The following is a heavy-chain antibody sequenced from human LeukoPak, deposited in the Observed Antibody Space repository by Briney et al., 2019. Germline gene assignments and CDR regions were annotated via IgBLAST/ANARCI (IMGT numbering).Heavy chain of an antibody. CDR3: ARDNTGSYEY. D-gene: IGHD1-26*01. J-gene: IGHJ4*02. CDR2: IRADGATT. Sequence: PGGSLRLSCAASGFTFGDYDMHWVRQAPGKGLEWVSLIRADGATTRYTDSVEGRFTISRDNSKDSLYLQMNSLRTEDTALYYCARDNTGSYEYWGQGTLVTVSP. CDR1: GFTFGDYD. V-gene: IGHV3-43*02.